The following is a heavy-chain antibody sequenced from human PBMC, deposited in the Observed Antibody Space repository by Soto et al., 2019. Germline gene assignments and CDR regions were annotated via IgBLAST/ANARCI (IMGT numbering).Heavy chain of an antibody. Sequence: QVQLQESGPGLVKPSETLSLTCTVSGGSISSYYWSWIRQPPGKGLEWIGYIYYSGSTNYNPSLKSRVTISVDTSKTQFSLKLSSVTAADTAVYYCATAAGTLAHYYYGMDVWGQGTTVTVSS. CDR3: ATAAGTLAHYYYGMDV. D-gene: IGHD6-13*01. CDR2: IYYSGST. V-gene: IGHV4-59*01. CDR1: GGSISSYY. J-gene: IGHJ6*02.